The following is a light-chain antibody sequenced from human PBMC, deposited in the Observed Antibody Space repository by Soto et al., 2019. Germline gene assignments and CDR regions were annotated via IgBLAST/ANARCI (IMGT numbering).Light chain of an antibody. V-gene: IGKV3D-20*02. CDR1: ESVTSNR. CDR2: SAA. J-gene: IGKJ4*01. Sequence: EIVMTQSPATLSVSPGERATLSCRASESVTSNRLAWYQQKPGQPPRLLIYSAASRATGIPDRFSGSGSGTDFTLTISSLEPEDFAVYYCQQRSKWVTFGRGTKVDIK. CDR3: QQRSKWVT.